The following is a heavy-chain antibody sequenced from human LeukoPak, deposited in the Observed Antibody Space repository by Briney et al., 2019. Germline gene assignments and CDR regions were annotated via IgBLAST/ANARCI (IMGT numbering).Heavy chain of an antibody. CDR3: ARSAEWLRNAFDI. CDR1: GGSISSYY. V-gene: IGHV4-59*01. Sequence: SETLSLTCIVSGGSISSYYWSWIRQPPGKGLEWIGSIYYNGSTNYSPSLKSRVTISIDTSKNQFSLQLTSVTAADTAIYYCARSAEWLRNAFDIWGQGTMVSVSS. CDR2: IYYNGST. J-gene: IGHJ3*02. D-gene: IGHD5-12*01.